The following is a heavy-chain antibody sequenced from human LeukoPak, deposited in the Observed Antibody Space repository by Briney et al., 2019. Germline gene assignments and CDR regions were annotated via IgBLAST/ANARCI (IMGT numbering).Heavy chain of an antibody. CDR3: AREGIAVAGRGDY. V-gene: IGHV3-74*01. Sequence: GGSLRLSCAASGFTFSSYWMHWVRQAPGKWLVWVSRINSDGSSTSYADSVKGRFTISRDNAKNTLYLQMNSLRAEDTAVYYCAREGIAVAGRGDYWGQGTLVTVSS. CDR1: GFTFSSYW. CDR2: INSDGSST. D-gene: IGHD6-19*01. J-gene: IGHJ4*02.